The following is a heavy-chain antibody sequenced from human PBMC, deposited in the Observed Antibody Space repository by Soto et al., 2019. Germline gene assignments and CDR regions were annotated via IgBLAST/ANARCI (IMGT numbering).Heavy chain of an antibody. CDR3: AREGYSGYFFDY. V-gene: IGHV3-33*08. J-gene: IGHJ4*02. CDR1: GFSFNTYG. D-gene: IGHD5-12*01. Sequence: QVLLVESGGGVVQPGTSLRLSCVASGFSFNTYGMHWVRQSPGKGLEWVAGIWHDGTNKYYADSVQGRVTISRDNSGNTLYLHMSSLRAEDTAKYFCAREGYSGYFFDYWGQGTLVSVSS. CDR2: IWHDGTNK.